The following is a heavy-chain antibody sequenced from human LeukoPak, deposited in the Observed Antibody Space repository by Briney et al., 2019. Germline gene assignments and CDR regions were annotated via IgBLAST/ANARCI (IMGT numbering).Heavy chain of an antibody. D-gene: IGHD5-18*01. CDR2: ISTSSSYI. V-gene: IGHV3-21*01. CDR1: GFTFNRYN. CDR3: ARTRAGESYGDY. Sequence: GGSLRLSCAASGFTFNRYNMNWVRRAPGKGLEWVSSISTSSSYIYYADSVRGRFTISRDDAKNSLYLQMNSLRAEDTAVYYCARTRAGESYGDYWGQGTLVTVSS. J-gene: IGHJ4*02.